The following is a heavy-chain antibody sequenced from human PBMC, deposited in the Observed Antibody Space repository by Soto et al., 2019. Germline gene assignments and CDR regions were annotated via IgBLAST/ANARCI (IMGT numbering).Heavy chain of an antibody. V-gene: IGHV3-21*01. D-gene: IGHD3-16*01. J-gene: IGHJ5*02. Sequence: PGGSLRLSCAASGFSFSTYNMNCVRQSPGKGLEWVSSIDPSSTHIYYADSVKGRFTISRNNGKSSLYLQMDSLRAEDTALYYCVRQQYDFLVDPWGQGTLVTVSS. CDR2: IDPSSTHI. CDR1: GFSFSTYN. CDR3: VRQQYDFLVDP.